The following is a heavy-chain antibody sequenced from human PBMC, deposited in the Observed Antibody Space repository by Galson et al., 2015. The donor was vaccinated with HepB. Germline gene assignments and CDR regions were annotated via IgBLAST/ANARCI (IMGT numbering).Heavy chain of an antibody. CDR1: GFTFSSYA. J-gene: IGHJ4*02. CDR2: ISYDGSNK. Sequence: SLRLSCAASGFTFSSYAMHWVRQAPGKGLEWVAVISYDGSNKYYADSVKGRFTISRDNSKNTLYLQMNSPRAEDTAVYYCARANYVDIVATTNFDYWGQGTLVTVSS. V-gene: IGHV3-30-3*01. CDR3: ARANYVDIVATTNFDY. D-gene: IGHD5-12*01.